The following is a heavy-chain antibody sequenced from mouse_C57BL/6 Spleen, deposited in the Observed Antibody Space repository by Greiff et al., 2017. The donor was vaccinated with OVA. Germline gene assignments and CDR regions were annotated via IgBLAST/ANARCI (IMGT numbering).Heavy chain of an antibody. CDR3: ARGGYSNYVYFDV. J-gene: IGHJ1*03. Sequence: EVKLVESEGGLVQPGSSMKLSCTASGFTFSDYYMAWVRQVPEKGLEWVANINYDGSSTYYLDSLKSRFIISRDNAKNILYLQMSSLKSEDTATYYCARGGYSNYVYFDVWGTGTTVTVSS. CDR1: GFTFSDYY. V-gene: IGHV5-16*01. D-gene: IGHD2-5*01. CDR2: INYDGSST.